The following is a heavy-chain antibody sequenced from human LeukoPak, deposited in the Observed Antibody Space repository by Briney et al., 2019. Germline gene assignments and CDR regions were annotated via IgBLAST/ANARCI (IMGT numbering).Heavy chain of an antibody. J-gene: IGHJ4*02. CDR1: GFTFSSYA. CDR2: ISYDGSNK. Sequence: GGSLRLSCAASGFTFSSYAMHWVRQAPGKGLEWVAVISYDGSNKYYADSVKGRFTISRHNSKNTLYLQMNSLRAEDTAVYYCARDRAYRITMVRGVLDYWGQGTLVTVSS. V-gene: IGHV3-30*04. D-gene: IGHD3-10*01. CDR3: ARDRAYRITMVRGVLDY.